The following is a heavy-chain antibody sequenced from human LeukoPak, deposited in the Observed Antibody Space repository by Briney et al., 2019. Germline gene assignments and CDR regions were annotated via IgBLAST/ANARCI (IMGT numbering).Heavy chain of an antibody. CDR3: ARLASMMLEDY. CDR2: INPNSGGT. J-gene: IGHJ4*02. CDR1: GYIFTGYY. Sequence: VSVKVSCKVSGYIFTGYYMHWVRQAPGQGLEWMGRINPNSGGTNYAQKFQGRVTMTRDTSISTAYMELSRLRSDDTAVYYCARLASMMLEDYWGQGTLVTVSS. V-gene: IGHV1-2*06. D-gene: IGHD4/OR15-4a*01.